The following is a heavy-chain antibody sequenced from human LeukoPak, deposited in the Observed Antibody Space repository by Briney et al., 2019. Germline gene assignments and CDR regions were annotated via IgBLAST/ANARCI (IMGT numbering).Heavy chain of an antibody. CDR1: GGTFSSYA. J-gene: IGHJ6*03. D-gene: IGHD4-17*01. CDR3: ASCRTTYEYYMDV. V-gene: IGHV1-69*05. Sequence: SVKVSCRASGGTFSSYAISWVRQAPGQGLEWMGGIIPIFGTANYAQKFQGRVTITTDESTSTAYMELSSLRSEDTAVYYCASCRTTYEYYMDVWGKGTTVTVSS. CDR2: IIPIFGTA.